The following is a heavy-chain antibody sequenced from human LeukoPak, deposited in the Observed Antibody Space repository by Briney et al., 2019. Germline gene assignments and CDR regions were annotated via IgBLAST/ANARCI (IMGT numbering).Heavy chain of an antibody. V-gene: IGHV3-7*05. J-gene: IGHJ4*02. Sequence: GGSLRLSCAASGFTFSSYWMSWVRQAPGKGLEWVANIIQDGSEKYYVDSVKGRFTISRDNAKNSLYLQMNSLRAEDTAVYYCARDHSSGGWYSNPIDYWGQGTLVTVSS. D-gene: IGHD6-19*01. CDR1: GFTFSSYW. CDR3: ARDHSSGGWYSNPIDY. CDR2: IIQDGSEK.